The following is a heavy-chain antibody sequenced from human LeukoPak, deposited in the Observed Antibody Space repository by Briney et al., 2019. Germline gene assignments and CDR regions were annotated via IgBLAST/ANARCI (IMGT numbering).Heavy chain of an antibody. Sequence: ASVKVSCKASGYTFTSYAMHWVRQAPGQGLEWVGRIDPNSGGTNYAQDFQGRVTITRDTSINTAYMELSRLRSDDTAKYYCTRDLTISGPIGIWGQGTLVAVSA. CDR3: TRDLTISGPIGI. CDR2: IDPNSGGT. J-gene: IGHJ4*02. CDR1: GYTFTSYA. D-gene: IGHD3-9*01. V-gene: IGHV1-2*06.